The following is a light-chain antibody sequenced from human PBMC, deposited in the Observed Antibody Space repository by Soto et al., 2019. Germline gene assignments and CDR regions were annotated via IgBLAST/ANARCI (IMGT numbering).Light chain of an antibody. Sequence: EIVLTQSPGTLSLSPGERVTLSCRASQSVSSSYLAWYQQKTGQAPRLLIYGASSRATGTPDRFSGSGSGTNFTLTISRLEPEDFSVYYCQQYGSSLSITFGQGTRLENK. V-gene: IGKV3-20*01. CDR3: QQYGSSLSIT. J-gene: IGKJ5*01. CDR2: GAS. CDR1: QSVSSSY.